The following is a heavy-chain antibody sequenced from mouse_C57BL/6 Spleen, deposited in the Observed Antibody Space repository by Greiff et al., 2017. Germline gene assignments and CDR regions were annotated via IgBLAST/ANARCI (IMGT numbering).Heavy chain of an antibody. J-gene: IGHJ1*03. V-gene: IGHV1-85*01. CDR2: IYPRDGST. D-gene: IGHD1-1*01. Sequence: QVQLQQSGPELVKLGASVKLSCKASGYTFTSYDINWVKQRPGQGLEWIGWIYPRDGSTKYNEKFKGKATLTVDTSSSTAYMELHSLTSEDSAVYFCARKVPTTYWYFDVWGTGTTVTVSS. CDR3: ARKVPTTYWYFDV. CDR1: GYTFTSYD.